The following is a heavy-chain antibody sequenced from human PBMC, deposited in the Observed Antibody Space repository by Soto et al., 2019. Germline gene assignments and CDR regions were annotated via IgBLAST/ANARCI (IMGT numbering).Heavy chain of an antibody. CDR3: ARGYSYGYYYYYYGMDV. J-gene: IGHJ6*02. CDR1: GGSISSGDYY. Sequence: SETLSLTCTVSGGSISSGDYYWSWIRQPPGKGLEWIGYIYYSGSTYYNPSLKSRVTISVDTSKNQFSLKLSSVTAADTAVYYCARGYSYGYYYYYYGMDVWGQGTTVTVSS. D-gene: IGHD5-18*01. V-gene: IGHV4-30-4*01. CDR2: IYYSGST.